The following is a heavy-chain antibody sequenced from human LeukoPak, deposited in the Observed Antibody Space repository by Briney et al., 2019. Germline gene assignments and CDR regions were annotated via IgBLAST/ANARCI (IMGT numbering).Heavy chain of an antibody. J-gene: IGHJ4*02. D-gene: IGHD4-11*01. CDR2: ISSTGGST. Sequence: PGGSLRLSCAASGXTFSNYAMSWVRQAPGKGLEWVSAISSTGGSTFYADSVKGRFTISRDSSKNTVYLQMNSLRAEDTAMYYCVRGLVGASAGLWGQGTLVTVSS. CDR3: VRGLVGASAGL. V-gene: IGHV3-23*01. CDR1: GXTFSNYA.